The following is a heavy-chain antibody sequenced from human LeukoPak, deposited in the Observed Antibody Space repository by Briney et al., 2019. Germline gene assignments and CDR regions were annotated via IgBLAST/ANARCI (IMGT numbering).Heavy chain of an antibody. CDR2: IKQDGSEK. Sequence: GGSLRLSCAASGFTFSSYWMSWVRQAPGKGLEWVANIKQDGSEKYYVDSVKGRFTISRGNAKNSLYLQMNSLRAEDTAVYYCARDVFTLIAAAGTEVYYFDYWGQGTLVTVSS. V-gene: IGHV3-7*03. CDR3: ARDVFTLIAAAGTEVYYFDY. J-gene: IGHJ4*02. CDR1: GFTFSSYW. D-gene: IGHD6-13*01.